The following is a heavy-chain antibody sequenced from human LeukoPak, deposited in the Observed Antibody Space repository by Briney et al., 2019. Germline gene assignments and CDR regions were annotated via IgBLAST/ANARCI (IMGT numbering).Heavy chain of an antibody. J-gene: IGHJ4*02. V-gene: IGHV4-59*01. Sequence: SETLSLTCTVSNGSINTYYWSWIRQFPGKGLEWIGNIYDTGATNRNPSLRSRVTISIDTSKNQFSLELTSVTAADTAVYYCARDLSLPYCGTNCYSGFDYWGQGILVTVSS. CDR3: ARDLSLPYCGTNCYSGFDY. CDR1: NGSINTYY. CDR2: IYDTGAT. D-gene: IGHD2-15*01.